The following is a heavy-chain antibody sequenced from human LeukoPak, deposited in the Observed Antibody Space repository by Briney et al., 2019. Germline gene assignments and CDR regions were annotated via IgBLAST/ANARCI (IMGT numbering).Heavy chain of an antibody. V-gene: IGHV1-69*01. CDR2: A. J-gene: IGHJ2*01. CDR3: ARDFSWSGYDARLGYFDL. Sequence: ANYAQKFQGRVTITADESTGTTYMEVSSLRSEDTAVYFCARDFSWSGYDARLGYFDLWGRGTLVTVSS. D-gene: IGHD5-12*01.